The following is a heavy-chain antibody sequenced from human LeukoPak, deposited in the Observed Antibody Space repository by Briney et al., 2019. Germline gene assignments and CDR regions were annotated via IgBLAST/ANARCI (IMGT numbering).Heavy chain of an antibody. CDR1: GYTFTSYG. V-gene: IGHV1-18*01. D-gene: IGHD2-15*01. CDR2: ISAYNGNT. Sequence: ASVKVSCKASGYTFTSYGISWVRQAPGQGLEWMGWISAYNGNTNYAQKLQGRVTMTTDTSTSTAYMELRSLRSDDTAVYYCARSALTDIVVVVAATPDPWDFDYWGQGTLVTVSS. J-gene: IGHJ4*02. CDR3: ARSALTDIVVVVAATPDPWDFDY.